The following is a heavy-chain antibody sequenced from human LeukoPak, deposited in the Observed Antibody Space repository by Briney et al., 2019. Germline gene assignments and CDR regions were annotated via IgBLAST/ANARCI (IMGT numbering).Heavy chain of an antibody. Sequence: ASETLSLTCAVYGGSFSGYYWNWIRQPPGKGLEWIGEINHSGSTNYNPSLKSRVTISVDTSKNQFSLKLSSVTAADTAVYYCARRPRRGYSKLSWAFDIWDQGTMVTVSS. CDR3: ARRPRRGYSKLSWAFDI. J-gene: IGHJ3*02. CDR1: GGSFSGYY. CDR2: INHSGST. D-gene: IGHD6-13*01. V-gene: IGHV4-34*01.